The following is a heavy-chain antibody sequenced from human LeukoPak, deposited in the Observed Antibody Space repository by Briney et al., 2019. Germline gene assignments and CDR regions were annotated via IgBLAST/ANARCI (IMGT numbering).Heavy chain of an antibody. J-gene: IGHJ4*02. CDR1: GFTFSRYA. V-gene: IGHV3-21*05. Sequence: GGSLRLSCAASGFTFSRYAMNWVRQAPGKGLEWVSYINTDSSDIHCADSVKGRFTISRDNARNTLYLQLSSLRAEDSAVYYCARDTFQPGLIDSWGQGTLVTVSS. D-gene: IGHD2-2*01. CDR3: ARDTFQPGLIDS. CDR2: INTDSSDI.